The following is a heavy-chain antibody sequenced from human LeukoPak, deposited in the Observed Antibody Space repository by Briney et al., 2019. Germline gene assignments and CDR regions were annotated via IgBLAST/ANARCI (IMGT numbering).Heavy chain of an antibody. CDR2: ISGSGGST. CDR1: GFTFSSYA. Sequence: PGGSLRLSCAASGFTFSSYAMSWVRQAPGKGLEWVSAISGSGGSTYYADSVEGRFTISRDTSKNTLYLQMNSLRAEDTAVYYCAKGIESSGTYYTCFDYWGQGTLVSVPS. V-gene: IGHV3-23*01. D-gene: IGHD1-26*01. CDR3: AKGIESSGTYYTCFDY. J-gene: IGHJ4*02.